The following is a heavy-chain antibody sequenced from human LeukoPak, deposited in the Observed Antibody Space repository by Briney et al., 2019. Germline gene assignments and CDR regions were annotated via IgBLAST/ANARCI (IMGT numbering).Heavy chain of an antibody. CDR2: IKQDGSEK. D-gene: IGHD3-3*01. CDR3: ERERLLWEDPGGFDP. CDR1: GFTLSSYW. J-gene: IGHJ5*02. V-gene: IGHV3-7*01. Sequence: PGGSLRLSCVASGFTLSSYWMSWVRQAPGKGLERVANIKQDGSEKYYVDSLKGRFTISRDNAKNSLYLQMNSLRAEDTAVYYCERERLLWEDPGGFDPWGQGTLVTVSS.